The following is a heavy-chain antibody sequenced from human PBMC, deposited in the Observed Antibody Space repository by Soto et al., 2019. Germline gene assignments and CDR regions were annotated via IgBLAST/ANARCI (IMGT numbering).Heavy chain of an antibody. CDR2: INANSGDT. Sequence: ASVKVSCKASGYTFTGYYMHWVRQAPGQGLEWMGWINANSGDTNYAKKFQGRVTMTRDTSLSTAYMELSRLRSDDTAVYFCARDWDRSGGACYSVYFDYWGPGTLVTVSS. D-gene: IGHD2-15*01. CDR3: ARDWDRSGGACYSVYFDY. CDR1: GYTFTGYY. V-gene: IGHV1-2*02. J-gene: IGHJ4*02.